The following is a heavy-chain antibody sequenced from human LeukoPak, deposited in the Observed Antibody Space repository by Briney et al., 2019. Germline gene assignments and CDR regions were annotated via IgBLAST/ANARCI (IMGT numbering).Heavy chain of an antibody. CDR3: ARDLYSSSWSSYYFDY. CDR1: GFTLSSYG. D-gene: IGHD6-13*01. CDR2: IWYDGSNK. Sequence: GGSLRLSCAASGFTLSSYGMHWVRQAPGKGLEWVAVIWYDGSNKYYADSVKGRFTISRDNSKNTLYLQMNSLRAEDTAVYYCARDLYSSSWSSYYFDYWGQGTLVTVSS. V-gene: IGHV3-33*01. J-gene: IGHJ4*02.